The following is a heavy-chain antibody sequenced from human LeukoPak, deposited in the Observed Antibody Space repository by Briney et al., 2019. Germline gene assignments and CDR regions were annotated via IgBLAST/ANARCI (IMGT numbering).Heavy chain of an antibody. CDR1: GFTFSSYE. D-gene: IGHD2-2*01. V-gene: IGHV3-48*03. Sequence: GGSLRLSCAASGFTFSSYEMNWVRQAPGKGLEWVSYISSSCSTIYYADSVKGRFTISRDNAKNSLHLQMNSLRAEDTAVYYCARDQTEGYCSSTSCYGGGWFDPWGQGTLVTVSS. CDR2: ISSSCSTI. CDR3: ARDQTEGYCSSTSCYGGGWFDP. J-gene: IGHJ5*02.